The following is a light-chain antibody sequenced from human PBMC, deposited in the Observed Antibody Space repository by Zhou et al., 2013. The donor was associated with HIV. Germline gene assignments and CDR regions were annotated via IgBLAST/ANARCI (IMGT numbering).Light chain of an antibody. Sequence: DIHMTQSPSTLSASVGDRVTITCRASQSITSWLAWYQQKPGKAPKLLIYKASSLEAGVPSRFSGSGSGTEFTLTITSLQPDDFATYYCQQYNGYSLTFGGGTKVETK. CDR3: QQYNGYSLT. J-gene: IGKJ4*01. CDR1: QSITSW. CDR2: KAS. V-gene: IGKV1-5*03.